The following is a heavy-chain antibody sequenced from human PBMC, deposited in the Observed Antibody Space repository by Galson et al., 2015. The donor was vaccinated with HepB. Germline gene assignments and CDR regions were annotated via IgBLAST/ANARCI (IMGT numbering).Heavy chain of an antibody. CDR3: ASHYYDSSGYAYFWDQVTPFFDY. CDR1: GFTFSSYE. Sequence: SLRLSCAASGFTFSSYEMNWVRQAPGKGLEWVSYISSSGSTIYYADSVKGRFTISRDNAKNSLYLQMNSLRAEDTAVYYCASHYYDSSGYAYFWDQVTPFFDYWGQGTLVTVSS. D-gene: IGHD3-22*01. V-gene: IGHV3-48*03. CDR2: ISSSGSTI. J-gene: IGHJ4*02.